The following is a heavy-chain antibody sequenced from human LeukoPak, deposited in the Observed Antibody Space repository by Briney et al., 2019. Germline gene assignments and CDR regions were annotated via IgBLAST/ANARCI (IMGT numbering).Heavy chain of an antibody. CDR3: ARHTLVGARNAFDI. Sequence: SETLSLTCTVSGGSISSYYWSWIRQPPGKGLEWIGYMYYSGNTNYNPSPKSRVTTSVDSSKNQFSLKLSSVTAADTAVYYCARHTLVGARNAFDIWGQGTMVTVSS. V-gene: IGHV4-59*08. CDR2: MYYSGNT. CDR1: GGSISSYY. D-gene: IGHD1-26*01. J-gene: IGHJ3*02.